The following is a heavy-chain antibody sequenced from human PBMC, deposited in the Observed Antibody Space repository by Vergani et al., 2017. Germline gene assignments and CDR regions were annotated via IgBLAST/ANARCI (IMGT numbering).Heavy chain of an antibody. V-gene: IGHV4-38-2*01. CDR3: ARRSGIVYDIFSGPQYFFDF. Sequence: QVQLQESGPGLVKPSETLSLTCAVSGFSIDNGYYWDWIRQPPGKGLEWIGSIYRTGRTHFNPSLKSRVTISVDTSNNHFSLRLNSLTGADTAVYYCARRSGIVYDIFSGPQYFFDFWGQGALVTVAS. CDR2: IYRTGRT. D-gene: IGHD3-9*01. CDR1: GFSIDNGYY. J-gene: IGHJ4*02.